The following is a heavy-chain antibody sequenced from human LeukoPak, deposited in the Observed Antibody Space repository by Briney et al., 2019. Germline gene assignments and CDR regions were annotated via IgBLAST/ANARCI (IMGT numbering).Heavy chain of an antibody. CDR1: GGSISSSSYY. Sequence: SETLSLTCTVSGGSISSSSYYWGWIRQPPGKGLEWNGSIYYSGSTYYNPSLKSRVTISVDTSKNQFSLKLSSVTAADTAVYYCARGRKYYYDSSGYYPWGQGTLVTVSS. V-gene: IGHV4-39*01. CDR3: ARGRKYYYDSSGYYP. CDR2: IYYSGST. J-gene: IGHJ5*02. D-gene: IGHD3-22*01.